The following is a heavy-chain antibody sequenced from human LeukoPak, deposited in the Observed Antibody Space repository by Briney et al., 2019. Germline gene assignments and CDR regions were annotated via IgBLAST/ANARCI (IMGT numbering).Heavy chain of an antibody. CDR2: IYYSGST. V-gene: IGHV4-39*07. J-gene: IGHJ4*02. D-gene: IGHD1-1*01. CDR1: GDSSDNNGFY. Sequence: SETLSLTCTVSGDSSDNNGFYWGWIRQPPGKGLEWIGNIYYSGSTYYNPSLKSRVTTSVDTSKNQFSLKLSSVPAADTAVYYCARGTRGSDSSFDFWGQGTLVTVSS. CDR3: ARGTRGSDSSFDF.